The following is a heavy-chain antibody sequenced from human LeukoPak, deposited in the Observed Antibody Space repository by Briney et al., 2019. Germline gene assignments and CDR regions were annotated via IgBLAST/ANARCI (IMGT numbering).Heavy chain of an antibody. Sequence: GGSLRLSCAASGFTFSSYAMHWVRQAPGKGLEWVAVMSFDGTHIYYADSVKGRFTISRDNSKNTLYLQMNSLRAEDTAVYYCAKAIWVAATSSWFCLDYWGQGTLVTVSS. CDR3: AKAIWVAATSSWFCLDY. CDR2: MSFDGTHI. J-gene: IGHJ4*02. V-gene: IGHV3-30-3*02. CDR1: GFTFSSYA. D-gene: IGHD3-10*01.